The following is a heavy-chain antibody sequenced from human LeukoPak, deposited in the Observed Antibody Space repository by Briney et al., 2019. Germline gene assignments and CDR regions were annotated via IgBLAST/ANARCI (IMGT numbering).Heavy chain of an antibody. J-gene: IGHJ4*02. Sequence: ASVKVSCKASGYTFTGYYMHWVRQAPGQGIEWMGRINPNSGGTNYAQRFQVRVTMTRDTSISTAYMELSRLRSDDTAVYYFARGSDYSSSSDDYWGQGTLVTVSS. D-gene: IGHD6-6*01. CDR1: GYTFTGYY. V-gene: IGHV1-2*06. CDR3: ARGSDYSSSSDDY. CDR2: INPNSGGT.